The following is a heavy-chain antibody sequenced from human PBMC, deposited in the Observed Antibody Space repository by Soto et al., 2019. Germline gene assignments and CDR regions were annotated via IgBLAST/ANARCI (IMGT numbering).Heavy chain of an antibody. V-gene: IGHV4-31*03. CDR2: IYYSGST. CDR3: ARANELRSITIFGVAHFDY. J-gene: IGHJ4*02. Sequence: SETLSLTCTVSGGSISSGGYYWSWIRQHPGKGLEWTGYIYYSGSTYYNPSLKSRVTISVDTSKNQFSLKLSSVTAADTAVFYCARANELRSITIFGVAHFDYWGQGTLVTVSS. D-gene: IGHD3-3*01. CDR1: GGSISSGGYY.